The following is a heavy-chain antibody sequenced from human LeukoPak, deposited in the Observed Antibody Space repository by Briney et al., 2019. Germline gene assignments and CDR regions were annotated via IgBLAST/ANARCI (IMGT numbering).Heavy chain of an antibody. CDR2: IWYDGSNK. D-gene: IGHD6-19*01. Sequence: GGSLRLSCAASGFTFSSYGMHWVRQAPGKGLEWVAVIWYDGSNKYYADSVKGRFIISRDNSKNTLYLQMNSLRAEDTAVYYCARDGSSGWYWVDYWGQGTLVTVSS. V-gene: IGHV3-33*01. J-gene: IGHJ4*02. CDR3: ARDGSSGWYWVDY. CDR1: GFTFSSYG.